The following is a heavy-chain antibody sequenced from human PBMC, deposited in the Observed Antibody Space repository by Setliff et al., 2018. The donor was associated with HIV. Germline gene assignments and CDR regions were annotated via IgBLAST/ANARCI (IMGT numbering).Heavy chain of an antibody. V-gene: IGHV3-72*01. D-gene: IGHD6-19*01. CDR3: ARARYSSGYYYYMDV. J-gene: IGHJ6*03. Sequence: GGSLRLSCAASGFTLSDQYMDWVRQAPGKGLEWVGRTRNKANSYTTEYAASVKGRISISRDDSKNSVYLQMNSLKTEDTAVYYCARARYSSGYYYYMDVWGKGTTVTVSS. CDR1: GFTLSDQY. CDR2: TRNKANSYTT.